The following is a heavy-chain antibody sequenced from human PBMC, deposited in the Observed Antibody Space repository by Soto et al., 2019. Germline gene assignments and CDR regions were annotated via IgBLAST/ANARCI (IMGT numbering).Heavy chain of an antibody. CDR1: GSIFVNYG. CDR3: VMVDNYVTPTPQDV. Sequence: QVQLVQSGDEVKKPGASVKVSCKASGSIFVNYGIAWVRQAQRQGLEWMGWISPYTGNTHSASKVQGRLTMTTDTSTSTAYMDLGSLTSDDTAVYYCVMVDNYVTPTPQDVWGQGTTVTVSS. D-gene: IGHD3-16*01. V-gene: IGHV1-18*01. J-gene: IGHJ6*02. CDR2: ISPYTGNT.